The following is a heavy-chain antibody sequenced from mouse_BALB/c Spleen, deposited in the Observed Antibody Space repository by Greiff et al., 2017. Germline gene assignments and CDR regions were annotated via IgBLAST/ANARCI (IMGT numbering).Heavy chain of an antibody. CDR1: GFTFSSFG. D-gene: IGHD2-4*01. V-gene: IGHV5-17*02. Sequence: EVKLMESGGGLVQPGGSRKLSCAASGFTFSSFGMHWVRQAPEKGLEWVAYISSGSSTIYYADTVKGRFTISRDNPKNTLFLQMTSLRSEDTAMYYCARSTMITTGGAMDYWGQGTSVTVSS. CDR3: ARSTMITTGGAMDY. CDR2: ISSGSSTI. J-gene: IGHJ4*01.